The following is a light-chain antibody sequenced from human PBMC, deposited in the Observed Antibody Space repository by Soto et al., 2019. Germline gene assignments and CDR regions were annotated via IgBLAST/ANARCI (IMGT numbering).Light chain of an antibody. CDR3: QQYNKWPLFT. CDR1: QSVSRN. J-gene: IGKJ3*01. V-gene: IGKV3-15*01. Sequence: EIVMTQSPDTLSVSLGERATLSCRASQSVSRNLAWYQQRPGQPPRLLIYGASTRATGIPARFSGSGSGTEFTLTISSLQSEDFAVYHCQQYNKWPLFTFGPGTRVDIK. CDR2: GAS.